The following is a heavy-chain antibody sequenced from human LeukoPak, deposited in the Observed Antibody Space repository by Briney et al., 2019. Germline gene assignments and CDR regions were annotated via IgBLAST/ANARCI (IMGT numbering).Heavy chain of an antibody. CDR2: ISYDGSNK. D-gene: IGHD3-3*01. CDR3: ARDPGVLRFLEWSDAFDI. V-gene: IGHV3-30-3*01. CDR1: GFTFSSYA. Sequence: GGSLRPSCAASGFTFSSYAMHWVRQAPGKGLEWVAVISYDGSNKYYADSVKGRFTISRDNSKKTLYLQMNSLRAEDTAVYYCARDPGVLRFLEWSDAFDIWGQGTMVTVSS. J-gene: IGHJ3*02.